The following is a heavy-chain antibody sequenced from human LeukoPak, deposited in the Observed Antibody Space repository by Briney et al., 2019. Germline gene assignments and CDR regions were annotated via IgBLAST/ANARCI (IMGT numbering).Heavy chain of an antibody. Sequence: ASVKVSCKASGGTFSSYAISWVRQAPGQGLEWMGGIIPIFGTANYAQKFQGRVTITADESTSTAYMELSSLRSEDTAVYYCARGSYYYGSGSYYNGPYFDYWGQGTLVTVSS. CDR1: GGTFSSYA. CDR2: IIPIFGTA. CDR3: ARGSYYYGSGSYYNGPYFDY. V-gene: IGHV1-69*13. J-gene: IGHJ4*02. D-gene: IGHD3-10*01.